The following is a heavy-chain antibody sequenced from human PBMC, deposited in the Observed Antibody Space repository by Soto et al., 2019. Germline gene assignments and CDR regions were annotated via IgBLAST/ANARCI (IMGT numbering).Heavy chain of an antibody. CDR2: ISGSGGST. V-gene: IGHV3-23*01. J-gene: IGHJ4*02. CDR1: GFTFSSYA. D-gene: IGHD7-27*01. Sequence: PGGSLRLSCSASGFTFSSYAMHWVRQAPGKGLEWVSAISGSGGSTYYADSVKGRFTISRDNSKNTLYLQMNSLRAEDTAVYYCARPSWGRLLTGGDYFDYWGQGTLVTVSS. CDR3: ARPSWGRLLTGGDYFDY.